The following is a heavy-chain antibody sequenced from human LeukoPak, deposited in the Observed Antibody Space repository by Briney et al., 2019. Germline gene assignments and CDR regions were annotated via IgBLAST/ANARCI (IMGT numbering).Heavy chain of an antibody. D-gene: IGHD6-13*01. J-gene: IGHJ3*02. V-gene: IGHV4-59*01. Sequence: SETLSLTCTVSGGSISSYYWSWIRQPPGKGLEWIGCIHYSGSTNYNPSLKSRVTISVDTSKNQFSLKLSSLTAADTAVYYCARGHSSSSPYDAFDIWGQGTLVTVSS. CDR2: IHYSGST. CDR1: GGSISSYY. CDR3: ARGHSSSSPYDAFDI.